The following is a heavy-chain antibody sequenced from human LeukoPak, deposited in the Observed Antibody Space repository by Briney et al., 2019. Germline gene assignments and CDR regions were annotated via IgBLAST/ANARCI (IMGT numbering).Heavy chain of an antibody. D-gene: IGHD6-13*01. CDR3: AGDSPHSSNDFHY. Sequence: PGGSLRLSCAASGFTFSTYWMHWVRQAPGKGLVWVSRINSDGSSTRYADPVKGRFTISRDNAKNTLYLQMNSLRAEDTAVYYCAGDSPHSSNDFHYWGQGTLVTVSS. CDR2: INSDGSST. V-gene: IGHV3-74*01. J-gene: IGHJ4*02. CDR1: GFTFSTYW.